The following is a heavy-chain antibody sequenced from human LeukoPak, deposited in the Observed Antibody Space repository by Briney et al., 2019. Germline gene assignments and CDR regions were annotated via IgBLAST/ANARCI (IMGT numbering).Heavy chain of an antibody. CDR3: ARSVAGTFDY. J-gene: IGHJ4*02. CDR1: GGSISSYY. D-gene: IGHD6-19*01. CDR2: IYYSGST. Sequence: SETLSLTCTVSGGSISSYYWSWIRQPPGKGLEWIGYIYYSGSTNYNPSLKSRVTISVDTSKNQFSLKLSSVTAADTAVYYCARSVAGTFDYWGQGTRVTVSS. V-gene: IGHV4-59*01.